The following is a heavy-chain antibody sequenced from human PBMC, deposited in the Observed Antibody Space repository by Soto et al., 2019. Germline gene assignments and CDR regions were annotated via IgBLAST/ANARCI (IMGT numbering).Heavy chain of an antibody. V-gene: IGHV3-21*01. D-gene: IGHD6-19*01. J-gene: IGHJ4*02. Sequence: EVQLLESGGGLVRPGGSLRLSCAVSGFTFTNYGINWVRQAPGKGLEGVSSVSKSDYTYYSESVKGRFTISRDNARNSVSLQLDNLRAEDTAVYYCTREASIIIPAVADFWGPGTLVTVSS. CDR1: GFTFTNYG. CDR2: VSKSDYT. CDR3: TREASIIIPAVADF.